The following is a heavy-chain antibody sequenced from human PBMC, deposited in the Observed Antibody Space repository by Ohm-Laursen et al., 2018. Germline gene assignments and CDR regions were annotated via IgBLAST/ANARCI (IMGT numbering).Heavy chain of an antibody. CDR1: GFTFSSYE. CDR2: ISDRGITI. Sequence: SLRLSCTASGFTFSSYEMNWVRQAPGKGLEWVSYISDRGITIYYADSVKGRFTISRDNAKNSLFLQMNSLRAEDTAVYYCAKDLAGMDYWGQGTLVTVSS. D-gene: IGHD6-19*01. V-gene: IGHV3-48*03. CDR3: AKDLAGMDY. J-gene: IGHJ4*02.